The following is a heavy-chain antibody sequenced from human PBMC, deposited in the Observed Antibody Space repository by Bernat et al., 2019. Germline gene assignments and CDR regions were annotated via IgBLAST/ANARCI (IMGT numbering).Heavy chain of an antibody. CDR2: ISGTGART. Sequence: EVQLSESGGGLVQPGGSLRLSCAASGFTFSSYAMSWVRQAPGKGLEWVSAISGTGARTYYAESVKGRFTISRDNSKNNLYLQMNSLRAEDTAVYYCAKAPGDSSASYYYSCMDVWGKGTTVTVSS. J-gene: IGHJ6*03. CDR1: GFTFSSYA. CDR3: AKAPGDSSASYYYSCMDV. D-gene: IGHD6-25*01. V-gene: IGHV3-23*01.